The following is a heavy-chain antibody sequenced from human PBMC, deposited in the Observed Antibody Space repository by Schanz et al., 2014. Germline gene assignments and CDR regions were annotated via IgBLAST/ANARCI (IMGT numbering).Heavy chain of an antibody. CDR2: ISYDGNNQ. J-gene: IGHJ6*02. Sequence: VQLLESGGGLVQPGGSLRLSCDASGFTFETYLMAWVRQAPGKGLEWVAFISYDGNNQYYADSVKGRFTISRDNSKNTLYLQMNSLKTEDTAVYYCTTGGRRGYSHYFYGMDVWGQGTTVTVSS. D-gene: IGHD5-18*01. CDR3: TTGGRRGYSHYFYGMDV. V-gene: IGHV3-30*04. CDR1: GFTFETYL.